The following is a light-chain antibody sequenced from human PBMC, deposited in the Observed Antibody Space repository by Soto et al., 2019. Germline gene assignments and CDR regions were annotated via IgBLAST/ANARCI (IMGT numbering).Light chain of an antibody. CDR1: QSVDIN. CDR3: HQYRSCPRT. J-gene: IGKJ1*01. Sequence: EIVLTQSPATLSVSPGERVTLSCRASQSVDINLAWYQQKPGQAPRLLIYGASTRATDMSGTFSGRGSGTEFTLTISNVRPEDFAVYYCHQYRSCPRTLGQVTTVDIK. CDR2: GAS. V-gene: IGKV3-15*01.